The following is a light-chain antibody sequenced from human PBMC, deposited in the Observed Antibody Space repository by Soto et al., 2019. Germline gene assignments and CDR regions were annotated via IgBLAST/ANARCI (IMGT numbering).Light chain of an antibody. CDR3: SSYTSGSTWV. Sequence: QSALTQPPSVPGSPGQSVTISCTGTSSDVGIYNRVSWYQQPPGTAPKLMIYEVSNRPSGVPDRFSGSKSGNTASQTISGLQAEDEADYYCSSYTSGSTWVFGGGTKLTVL. V-gene: IGLV2-18*02. CDR2: EVS. CDR1: SSDVGIYNR. J-gene: IGLJ3*02.